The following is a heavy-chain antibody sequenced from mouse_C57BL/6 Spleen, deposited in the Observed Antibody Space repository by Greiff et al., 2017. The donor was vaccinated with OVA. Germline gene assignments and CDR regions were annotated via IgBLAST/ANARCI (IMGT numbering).Heavy chain of an antibody. CDR2: IDPADGDT. J-gene: IGHJ3*01. CDR3: TTWTAQATAWFAY. CDR1: GFNIKDYY. V-gene: IGHV14-1*01. Sequence: EVQLVESGAELVRPGASVKLSCTASGFNIKDYYMHWVKQRPEQGLEWIGRIDPADGDTEYAPKFQGKATMTADTSSNTAYLQLSSLTSEDTAVYYCTTWTAQATAWFAYWGQGTLVTVSA. D-gene: IGHD3-2*02.